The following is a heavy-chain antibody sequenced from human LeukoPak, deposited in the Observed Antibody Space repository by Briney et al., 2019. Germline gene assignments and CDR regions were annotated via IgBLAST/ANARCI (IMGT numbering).Heavy chain of an antibody. Sequence: GASVKVSCKASGGTFISYAISWVRQAPGQGLEWMGGIIPIFGTANYAQKFQGRVTMTRDMSTSTDYMELSSLRSEDTAVYYCARDNSVGDTAWWFDPWGQGTLVTVSS. CDR3: ARDNSVGDTAWWFDP. CDR2: IIPIFGTA. J-gene: IGHJ5*02. D-gene: IGHD1-26*01. V-gene: IGHV1-69*05. CDR1: GGTFISYA.